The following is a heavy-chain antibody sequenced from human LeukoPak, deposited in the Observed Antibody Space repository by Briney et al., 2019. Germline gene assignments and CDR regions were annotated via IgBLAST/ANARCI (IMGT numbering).Heavy chain of an antibody. J-gene: IGHJ3*02. CDR1: GGSISSSSYY. Sequence: SETLSLTCTVSGGSISSSSYYWGWIRQPPGKGLEWIGSIYYSGSTYYNPSLKSRVTISVDTSKNQFSLKLGSVTAADTAVYYCARRILSGWYMGAFDIWGQGTMVTVSS. V-gene: IGHV4-39*01. D-gene: IGHD6-19*01. CDR3: ARRILSGWYMGAFDI. CDR2: IYYSGST.